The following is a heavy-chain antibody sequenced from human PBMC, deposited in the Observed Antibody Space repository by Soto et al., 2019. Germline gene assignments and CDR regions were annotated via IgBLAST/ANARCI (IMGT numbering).Heavy chain of an antibody. J-gene: IGHJ5*02. V-gene: IGHV4-34*01. Sequence: PSETLSLTCAVYGGSFSGYYWSWIRQPPGKGLEWIGEINHSGSTNYNPSLKSRVTISVDTSKNQFSLKLSSVTAADTAVYYCARCPHCSSNSCYFFYWFDPWGQGTLVTVSS. CDR2: INHSGST. CDR3: ARCPHCSSNSCYFFYWFDP. CDR1: GGSFSGYY. D-gene: IGHD2-2*01.